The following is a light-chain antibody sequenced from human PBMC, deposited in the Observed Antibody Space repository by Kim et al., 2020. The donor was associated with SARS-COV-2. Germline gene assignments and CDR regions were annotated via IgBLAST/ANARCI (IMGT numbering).Light chain of an antibody. CDR3: LQHHSYPVT. J-gene: IGKJ1*01. CDR2: AAS. V-gene: IGKV1-17*03. CDR1: QGIGNY. Sequence: ASGGDRVTITGRARQGIGNYFAWFQQKPGKVPKRLIYAASSLQSGVPSRFSGSGFGTEFTLTINSLQPEDSATYYCLQHHSYPVTFGQGTKVDIK.